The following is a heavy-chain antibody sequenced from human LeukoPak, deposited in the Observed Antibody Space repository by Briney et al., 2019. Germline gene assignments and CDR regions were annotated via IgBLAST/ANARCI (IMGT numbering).Heavy chain of an antibody. V-gene: IGHV4-39*01. CDR2: TYYSSST. CDR3: ATPGRIAVAGQFDY. J-gene: IGHJ4*02. CDR1: GASIGSSTYY. Sequence: SETLSLTCSVSGASIGSSTYYWGWIRQPPGEGLEWIGYTYYSSSTYYNPSRKSRVTISVDTSKNQFSLMLHSVTAADTAVYYCATPGRIAVAGQFDYWGQGTLVAVSS. D-gene: IGHD6-19*01.